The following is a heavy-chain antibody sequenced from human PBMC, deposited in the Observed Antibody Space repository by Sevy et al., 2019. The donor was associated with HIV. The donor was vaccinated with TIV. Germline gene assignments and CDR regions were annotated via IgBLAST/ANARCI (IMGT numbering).Heavy chain of an antibody. CDR2: HIPVLGTT. V-gene: IGHV1-69*13. Sequence: ASVKGSCKASEDIFNSYAVHWVRQAPGQGLEWMGGHIPVLGTTNFAQKFQGRVTLTADESTTTAYMDLNSLTSDDTAVYYCARVRVLTVRRPDYFDPWGQGTLVTVSS. CDR1: EDIFNSYA. CDR3: ARVRVLTVRRPDYFDP. D-gene: IGHD2-8*01. J-gene: IGHJ5*02.